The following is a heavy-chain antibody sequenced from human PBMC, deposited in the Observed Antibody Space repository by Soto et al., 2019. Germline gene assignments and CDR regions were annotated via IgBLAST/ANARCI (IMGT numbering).Heavy chain of an antibody. CDR2: IISSSSYI. D-gene: IGHD1-26*01. CDR1: GFTFSSYS. CDR3: ARDRIVGATTAF. Sequence: PXGSLRLSFAASGFTFSSYSMNWVRQAPGKGLEWVSSIISSSSYIYYANSVKGRFTSSRDNAKNSLYLQMNSLRAEDRAVYYCARDRIVGATTAFWGQGTRVTVSS. V-gene: IGHV3-21*01. J-gene: IGHJ1*01.